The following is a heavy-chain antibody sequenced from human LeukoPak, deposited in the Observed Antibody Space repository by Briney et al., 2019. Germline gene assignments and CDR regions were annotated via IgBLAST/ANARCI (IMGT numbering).Heavy chain of an antibody. Sequence: SETLSLTCTVSGYFISSGYYWGWIRQPPGKGLQWIGYIYYSGSTNYNPSLKSRVTISVDTSKNQFSLKLSSVTAADTAVYYCARDGMVRGATYPEYYFDYWGQGTLVTVSS. V-gene: IGHV4-61*01. CDR3: ARDGMVRGATYPEYYFDY. D-gene: IGHD3-10*01. CDR2: IYYSGST. CDR1: GYFISSGYY. J-gene: IGHJ4*02.